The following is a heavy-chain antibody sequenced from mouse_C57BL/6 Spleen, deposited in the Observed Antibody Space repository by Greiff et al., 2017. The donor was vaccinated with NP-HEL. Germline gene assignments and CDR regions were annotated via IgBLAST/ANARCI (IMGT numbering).Heavy chain of an antibody. CDR1: GYTFTSYG. CDR2: IYPRSGNT. CDR3: ARGTYSNYDYAMDY. Sequence: QVQLQQSGAELARPGASVKLSCKASGYTFTSYGISWVKQRTGQGLEWIGEIYPRSGNTYYNEKFKGKATLTADKSSSTAYMELRSLTSEDSAVYFCARGTYSNYDYAMDYWGQGTSVTVSS. V-gene: IGHV1-81*01. D-gene: IGHD2-5*01. J-gene: IGHJ4*01.